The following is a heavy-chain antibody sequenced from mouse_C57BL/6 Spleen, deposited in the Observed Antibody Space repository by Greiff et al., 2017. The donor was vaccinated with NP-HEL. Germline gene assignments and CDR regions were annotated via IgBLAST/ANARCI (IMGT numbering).Heavy chain of an antibody. V-gene: IGHV3-6*01. CDR1: GYSITSGYY. Sequence: VQLKESGPGLVKPSQSLSLTCSVTGYSITSGYYWNWIRQFPGNKLEWMGYISYDGSNNYNPSLKNRISITRDTSKNQFFLKLNSVTTEDTATYYCAQGKIYYGYDGFAYWGQGTLVTVSA. J-gene: IGHJ3*01. CDR2: ISYDGSN. CDR3: AQGKIYYGYDGFAY. D-gene: IGHD2-2*01.